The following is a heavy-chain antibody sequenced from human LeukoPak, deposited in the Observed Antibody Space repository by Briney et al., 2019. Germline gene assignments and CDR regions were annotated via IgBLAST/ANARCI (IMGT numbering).Heavy chain of an antibody. CDR1: GGFISSTNW. CDR3: AGEAPPGASEI. CDR2: IYESGSA. V-gene: IGHV4-4*02. J-gene: IGHJ3*02. D-gene: IGHD4/OR15-4a*01. Sequence: SETLSLTCAVSGGFISSTNWWSWVRQSPGKGLEWIGEIYESGSANYNPSLKSRVTLSIDKSKNQFSLKLTSVTAADTAVYYCAGEAPPGASEIWGLGTMVTVSS.